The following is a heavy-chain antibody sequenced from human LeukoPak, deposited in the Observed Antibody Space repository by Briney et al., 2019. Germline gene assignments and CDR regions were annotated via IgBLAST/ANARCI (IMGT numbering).Heavy chain of an antibody. V-gene: IGHV3-48*01. J-gene: IGHJ4*02. Sequence: GGSLRLSCAASGFTFSAYSMNWVRQAPGKGLEWVSYISSTSSTIYYADSVKGRFTISRDNAKNSLYLQMNSLRVEDTAVYYCARGSTLLGGQGTLVTVSS. CDR1: GFTFSAYS. D-gene: IGHD1-26*01. CDR3: ARGSTLL. CDR2: ISSTSSTI.